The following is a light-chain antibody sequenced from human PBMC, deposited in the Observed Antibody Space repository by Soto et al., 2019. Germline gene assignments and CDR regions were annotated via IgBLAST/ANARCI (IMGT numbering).Light chain of an antibody. Sequence: EIVLTQSPGTLSLSPGEGATLSCRASQSVDSSYLAWYQQKPGQAPRLLIYGASSTAPGISDRFRGSGSGTDFTLTISRLEPEDFALYYCQHYGVSRYTFGQGTRVEIK. CDR2: GAS. V-gene: IGKV3-20*01. CDR1: QSVDSSY. CDR3: QHYGVSRYT. J-gene: IGKJ2*01.